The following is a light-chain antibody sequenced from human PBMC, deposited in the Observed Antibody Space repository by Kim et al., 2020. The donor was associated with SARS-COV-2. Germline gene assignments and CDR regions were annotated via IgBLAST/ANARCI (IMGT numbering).Light chain of an antibody. CDR3: GTWDSSLSAVV. Sequence: GQKVTISCSGSNSNIGNNYVSWYQQLPGTAPKLLIYDNNKRPSGIPDRFSGSKSGTSATLGITGLRTGDEADYYCGTWDSSLSAVVFGGGTQLTVL. CDR1: NSNIGNNY. J-gene: IGLJ2*01. CDR2: DNN. V-gene: IGLV1-51*01.